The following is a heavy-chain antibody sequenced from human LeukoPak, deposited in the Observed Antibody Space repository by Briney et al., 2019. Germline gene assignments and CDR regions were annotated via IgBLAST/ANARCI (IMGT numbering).Heavy chain of an antibody. Sequence: ASVKVSCKASGGTFSSYAISWVRQAPGQGLEWMGWISAYNGNTNYAQKPQGRVTMTTDTSTSTAYMELRSLRSDDTAVYYCARSGTNPNYYYMDVWGKGTTVTVSS. J-gene: IGHJ6*03. CDR3: ARSGTNPNYYYMDV. CDR2: ISAYNGNT. CDR1: GGTFSSYA. V-gene: IGHV1-18*01. D-gene: IGHD2-8*01.